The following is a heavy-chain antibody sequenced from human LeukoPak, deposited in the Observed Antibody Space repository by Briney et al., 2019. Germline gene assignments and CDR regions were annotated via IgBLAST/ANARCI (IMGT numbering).Heavy chain of an antibody. V-gene: IGHV3-15*01. D-gene: IGHD1-26*01. CDR2: IKSKTDGGTT. Sequence: GGSLRLSCAASGFTFSNAWMSWVRQAPGKGLEWVGRIKSKTDGGTTDYAAPVKGRFTISRDDSKNMLYLQMNSLKTEDTAVYYCTTVVSGSYSPDYWGQGTLVTVSS. J-gene: IGHJ4*02. CDR3: TTVVSGSYSPDY. CDR1: GFTFSNAW.